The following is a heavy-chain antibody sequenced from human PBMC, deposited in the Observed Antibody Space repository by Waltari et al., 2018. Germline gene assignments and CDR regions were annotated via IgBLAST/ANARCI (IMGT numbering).Heavy chain of an antibody. CDR1: ELQFGRHA. CDR2: ISGSGGST. D-gene: IGHD2-15*01. V-gene: IGHV3-23*04. Sequence: VPLVESACGPVPSRATFMRCGSAQELQFGRHATSWSLKAPGKGLEWVSAISGSGGSTYYADSVKGRFTISRDNSKNTLYLQMNSLRAEDTAVYYCAKCRGSGSRPDFQHWGQGTLVTVSS. CDR3: AKCRGSGSRPDFQH. J-gene: IGHJ1*01.